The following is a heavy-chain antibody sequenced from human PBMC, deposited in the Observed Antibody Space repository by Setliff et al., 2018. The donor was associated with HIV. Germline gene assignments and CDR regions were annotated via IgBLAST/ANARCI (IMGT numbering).Heavy chain of an antibody. D-gene: IGHD3-10*01. CDR3: ASDTLTMVRGVMFVPTESDLGMDV. Sequence: PSETLSLTCTVSGGSISSSNYYWGWIRQSPGKGLEWIGSVFYSGNTYYNPSLKTRVTISVNTYKNQFSLTLRSVTAADTAVYYCASDTLTMVRGVMFVPTESDLGMDVWGQGTTVTVAS. CDR1: GGSISSSNYY. J-gene: IGHJ6*02. CDR2: VFYSGNT. V-gene: IGHV4-39*07.